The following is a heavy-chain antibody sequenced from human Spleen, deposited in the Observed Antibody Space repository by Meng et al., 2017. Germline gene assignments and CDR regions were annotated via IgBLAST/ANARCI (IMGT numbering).Heavy chain of an antibody. J-gene: IGHJ4*02. CDR1: GFSLRTSGVG. Sequence: SGPTLVKPTQTLTLTCTFSGFSLRTSGVGVGWIRQPPGKALEWLALIYWDDDKRYSPSLKSRLTITKDTSKNQVVLTMTNMDPVDTATYYCAHTVGGSDFWTGENLLSYFDYWGQGTPVTVSS. D-gene: IGHD3/OR15-3a*01. V-gene: IGHV2-5*02. CDR2: IYWDDDK. CDR3: AHTVGGSDFWTGENLLSYFDY.